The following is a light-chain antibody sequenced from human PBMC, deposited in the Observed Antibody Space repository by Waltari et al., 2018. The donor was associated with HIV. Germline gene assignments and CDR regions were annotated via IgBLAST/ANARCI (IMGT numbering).Light chain of an antibody. Sequence: QSVLTQPPSVSGAPGQRVTIPCTGSTSTIGADYDVHWYQQIPGTAPKLLISGNKNRPSGVPDRFSASKSGTSASLTITGLQAEDEADYFCQSYDITLSASVVFGGGTKLTVL. CDR2: GNK. V-gene: IGLV1-40*01. J-gene: IGLJ2*01. CDR1: TSTIGADYD. CDR3: QSYDITLSASVV.